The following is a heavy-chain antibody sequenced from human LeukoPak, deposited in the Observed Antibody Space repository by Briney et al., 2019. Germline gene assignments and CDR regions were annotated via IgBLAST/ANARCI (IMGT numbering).Heavy chain of an antibody. CDR3: ARDLGVLSSSSTPHWFDP. CDR2: INANSGNT. D-gene: IGHD2-2*01. Sequence: ASVTVSCKASGNTFSNYGFSWVRQAPGQGLEWMGWINANSGNTDYAQNFQGRVTLTTDTSTNVAYMELRSLRSDDTAVYYCARDLGVLSSSSTPHWFDPWGQGTLVTVSS. V-gene: IGHV1-18*01. J-gene: IGHJ5*02. CDR1: GNTFSNYG.